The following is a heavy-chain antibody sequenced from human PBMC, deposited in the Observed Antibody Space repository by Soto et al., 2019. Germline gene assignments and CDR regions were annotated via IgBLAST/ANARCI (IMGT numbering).Heavy chain of an antibody. D-gene: IGHD6-13*01. V-gene: IGHV3-23*01. CDR1: GVTFSSYA. J-gene: IGHJ3*02. CDR2: ISGSGGST. Sequence: EVQLLESGGGLVQPGGSLRLSCAASGVTFSSYAMSWVRQAPGKGLEWVSAISGSGGSTYYADSVKGRFTISRDNSKNTMYLQMNSLRAEDTAVYYCAMIPHSSSWYLDAFDIWGQGTMVTVSS. CDR3: AMIPHSSSWYLDAFDI.